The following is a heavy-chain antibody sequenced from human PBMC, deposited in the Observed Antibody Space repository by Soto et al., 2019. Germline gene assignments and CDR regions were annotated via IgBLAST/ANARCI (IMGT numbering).Heavy chain of an antibody. J-gene: IGHJ4*01. D-gene: IGHD3-9*01. CDR2: VSYDGGNK. Sequence: PGGSVRLSXAASGFTLSTYGTHWVRQAPGKGLEGVAAVSYDGGNKYYADSVKGRFTISRYNAKNTVDLQMNSLRAEDTAVYYCAKVATKYFDWLASFFDYWGQGTLVTVSS. V-gene: IGHV3-30*18. CDR3: AKVATKYFDWLASFFDY. CDR1: GFTLSTYG.